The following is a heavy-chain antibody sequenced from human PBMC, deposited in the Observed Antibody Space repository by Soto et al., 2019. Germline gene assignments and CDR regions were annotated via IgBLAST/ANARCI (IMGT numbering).Heavy chain of an antibody. CDR3: ARHGGEYYGSGSYSPSPIGLNWFDP. CDR2: IYYSGST. Sequence: SETLSLTCTVSGGSISSYYWSWIRQPPGKGLEWIGYIYYSGSTNYNPSLKSQVTISVDTSKNQFSLKLSSVTAADTAVYYCARHGGEYYGSGSYSPSPIGLNWFDPWGQGTLVTVSS. J-gene: IGHJ5*02. V-gene: IGHV4-59*08. CDR1: GGSISSYY. D-gene: IGHD3-10*01.